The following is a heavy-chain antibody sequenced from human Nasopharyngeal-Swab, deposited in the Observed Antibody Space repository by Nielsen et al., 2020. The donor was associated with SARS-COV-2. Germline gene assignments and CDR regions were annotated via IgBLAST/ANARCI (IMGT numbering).Heavy chain of an antibody. Sequence: WVRQATGRGLEWTGGFIPIFGTANYAQKFQGRVTITADKSTTTAYMELNSLRSEDTAVYYCARASDYGDYGGYFDYWGQGTLVTVSS. CDR2: FIPIFGTA. D-gene: IGHD4-17*01. V-gene: IGHV1-69*06. J-gene: IGHJ4*02. CDR3: ARASDYGDYGGYFDY.